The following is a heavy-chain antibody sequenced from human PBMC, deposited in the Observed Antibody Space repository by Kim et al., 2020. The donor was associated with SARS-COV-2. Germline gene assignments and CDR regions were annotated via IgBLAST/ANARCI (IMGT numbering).Heavy chain of an antibody. CDR2: IYYSGST. CDR3: ARPPYYYDSSGLTGAFDI. V-gene: IGHV4-39*01. CDR1: GGSISSSSYY. Sequence: SETLSLTCTVSGGSISSSSYYWGWIRQPPGKGLEWIGSIYYSGSTYYNPSLKSRVTISVDTSKNQFSLKLSSVTAADTAVYYCARPPYYYDSSGLTGAFDIWGQGTMVTVSS. J-gene: IGHJ3*02. D-gene: IGHD3-22*01.